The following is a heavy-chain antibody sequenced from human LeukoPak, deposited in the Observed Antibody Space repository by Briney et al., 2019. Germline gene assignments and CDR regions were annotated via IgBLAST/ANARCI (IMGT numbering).Heavy chain of an antibody. V-gene: IGHV3-7*01. J-gene: IGHJ6*03. Sequence: PGGSLRLSCGASGFTFSSYWMSWVRQAPGKGLEWVANIKQDGSEKYYVDSVRGRFTISRDNAKNSLYLQMNSLSAEDTAVYYCARNSGSGRYYYYMDVWGKGTTVTVSS. CDR2: IKQDGSEK. CDR3: ARNSGSGRYYYYMDV. D-gene: IGHD3-10*01. CDR1: GFTFSSYW.